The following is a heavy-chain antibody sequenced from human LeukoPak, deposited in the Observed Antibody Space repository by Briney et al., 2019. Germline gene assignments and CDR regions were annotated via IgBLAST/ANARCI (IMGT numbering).Heavy chain of an antibody. D-gene: IGHD3-10*01. J-gene: IGHJ6*02. CDR3: ARVVTMVRGWEVPFGMDV. V-gene: IGHV1-8*01. Sequence: ASVKVSCKPSGYTFTSYDINWVRQATGQGLEWMGWMNPNSGNTGYAQKFQGRVTMTRNTSISTAYMELSSLRSEDTAVYYCARVVTMVRGWEVPFGMDVWGQGTTVTVSS. CDR1: GYTFTSYD. CDR2: MNPNSGNT.